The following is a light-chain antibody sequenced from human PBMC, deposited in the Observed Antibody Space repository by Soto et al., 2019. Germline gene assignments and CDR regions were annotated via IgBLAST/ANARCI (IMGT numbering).Light chain of an antibody. CDR3: CSYTRSSTSV. Sequence: QSALTQPASVSGSPGPSITISCTGTSSDVGGYNYVSWYQQHPGQAPKLMIDDVSNRPSGVSNRSSGSKSGNTASRTISGLQAEDEADYYCCSYTRSSTSVLGAGTKLPVL. J-gene: IGLJ2*01. CDR2: DVS. CDR1: SSDVGGYNY. V-gene: IGLV2-14*01.